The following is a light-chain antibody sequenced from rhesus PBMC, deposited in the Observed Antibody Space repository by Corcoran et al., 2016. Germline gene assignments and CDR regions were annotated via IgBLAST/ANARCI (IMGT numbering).Light chain of an antibody. CDR3: RQYNTMPLNA. Sequence: DIQMTQSPSSLPSSVGDRATIACRASQDIGNYLNGYQQKPGQDPKLLIYFANRLESGVPLRFSGRGSGTEFTLTISNLQPDDFATYYCRQYNTMPLNAFGQGTKVDI. CDR2: FAN. J-gene: IGKJ2*01. V-gene: IGKV1-32*01. CDR1: QDIGNY.